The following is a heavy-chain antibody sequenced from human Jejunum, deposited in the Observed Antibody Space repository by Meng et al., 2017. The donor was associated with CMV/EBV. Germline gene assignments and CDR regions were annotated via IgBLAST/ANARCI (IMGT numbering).Heavy chain of an antibody. CDR1: GDSISWGDYP. Sequence: QVQLPGSGPRLVKPSPTLALTCTVSGDSISWGDYPWHWSRQSPGKGLVWIGYIYYNGNAYYNPSLQSRVSISVDTSKNEFSLNLTSVTAADTALYYCARENSGYDYWGQGTLVTVSS. J-gene: IGHJ4*02. CDR3: ARENSGYDY. D-gene: IGHD5-12*01. V-gene: IGHV4-30-4*08. CDR2: IYYNGNA.